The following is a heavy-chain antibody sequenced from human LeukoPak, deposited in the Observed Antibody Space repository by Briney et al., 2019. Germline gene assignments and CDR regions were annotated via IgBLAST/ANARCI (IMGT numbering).Heavy chain of an antibody. D-gene: IGHD6-13*01. CDR2: FDPEDGET. CDR1: GYTLTELS. Sequence: ASVKVSCKVSGYTLTELSMHWVRQAPGKGPEWMGGFDPEDGETIYAQKFQGRVTMTEDTSTDTAYMELGRLRSEDTAVYYCATGLRTSSSWYSVDYWGQGTLVTVSS. V-gene: IGHV1-24*01. CDR3: ATGLRTSSSWYSVDY. J-gene: IGHJ4*02.